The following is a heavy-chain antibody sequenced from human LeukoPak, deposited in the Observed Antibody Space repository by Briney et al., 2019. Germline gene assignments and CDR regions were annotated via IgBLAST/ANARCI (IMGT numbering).Heavy chain of an antibody. V-gene: IGHV4-34*01. CDR2: INHSGST. CDR1: GGSFSGYY. D-gene: IGHD6-13*01. CDR3: ARGKMYSSSWYGLARLDP. J-gene: IGHJ5*02. Sequence: SETLSLTCAVYGGSFSGYYWSWIRQPPGKGLEWIGEINHSGSTNYNPSLKSRVTISVDTSKNQFSLKLSSVTAADTAVYYCARGKMYSSSWYGLARLDPWGQGTLVTVSS.